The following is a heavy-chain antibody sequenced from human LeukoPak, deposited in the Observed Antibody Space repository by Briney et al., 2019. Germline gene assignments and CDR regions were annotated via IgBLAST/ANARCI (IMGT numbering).Heavy chain of an antibody. J-gene: IGHJ4*02. CDR1: GFTFSSYW. D-gene: IGHD3-3*01. CDR3: ARTYDFWSGYYSTAIDY. CDR2: INTDGSST. V-gene: IGHV3-74*01. Sequence: PGGSLRLSCAASGFTFSSYWMHWVRQAPGKGLVWVSRINTDGSSTSYADSVKGRFTISRDNAKNTLYLQMNSLRAEDTAVYYCARTYDFWSGYYSTAIDYWGQGTLVTVSS.